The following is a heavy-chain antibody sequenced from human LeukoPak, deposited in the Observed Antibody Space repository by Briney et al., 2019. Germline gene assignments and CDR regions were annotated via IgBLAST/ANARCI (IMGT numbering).Heavy chain of an antibody. Sequence: PGGSLRLSCAASGFTFSNYVMSWVRQAPGKGPEWVSTISGSGGRTFYADTVKGRFTISRDNSKNTLYVQMNSLRAEDTAVYYCAKNWGYCSGDSCYFDYWGQGTLVTVSS. CDR1: GFTFSNYV. D-gene: IGHD2-15*01. V-gene: IGHV3-23*01. CDR2: ISGSGGRT. J-gene: IGHJ4*02. CDR3: AKNWGYCSGDSCYFDY.